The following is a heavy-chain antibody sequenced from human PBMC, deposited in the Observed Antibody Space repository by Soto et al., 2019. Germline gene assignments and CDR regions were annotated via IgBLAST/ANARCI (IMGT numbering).Heavy chain of an antibody. J-gene: IGHJ5*02. D-gene: IGHD3-10*01. CDR1: GYTLTELS. CDR2: FDPEDGET. V-gene: IGHV1-24*01. Sequence: VASVKVSCKVSGYTLTELSMHWVRQAPGKGLEWMGGFDPEDGETIYAQKFQGRVTMTEDTSTDTAYMELSSLRSEDTAVYYCATGGVTMVRGTPNWFDPWGQGTLVTVSS. CDR3: ATGGVTMVRGTPNWFDP.